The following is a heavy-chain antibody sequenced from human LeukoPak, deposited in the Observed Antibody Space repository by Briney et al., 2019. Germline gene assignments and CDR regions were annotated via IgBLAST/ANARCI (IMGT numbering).Heavy chain of an antibody. CDR1: GASINSSGYY. CDR3: ARDVYDSSGLQPSDY. V-gene: IGHV4-39*07. D-gene: IGHD3-22*01. CDR2: IYYSGST. Sequence: SETLSLTCTVSGASINSSGYYWGWIRQPPGEGLEWIGSIYYSGSTYYNPSLKSRVTISVDTSKNQFSLKLSSVTAADTAVYYCARDVYDSSGLQPSDYWGQGTLVTVSS. J-gene: IGHJ4*02.